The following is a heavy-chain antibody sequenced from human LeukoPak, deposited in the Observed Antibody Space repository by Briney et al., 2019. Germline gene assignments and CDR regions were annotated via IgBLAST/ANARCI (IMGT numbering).Heavy chain of an antibody. J-gene: IGHJ4*02. CDR1: GGSISSSSYY. CDR2: IYYSGST. V-gene: IGHV4-39*07. CDR3: ARGLGDYNTDWFPVSGY. Sequence: PSETLSLTCTDSGGSISSSSYYWGWIRQPPGKGLEWIGSIYYSGSTYYNPSLKSRVTISVDTSKNQFSLKLSSVTAADTAVYYCARGLGDYNTDWFPVSGYWGQGTPVTVSS. D-gene: IGHD3-9*01.